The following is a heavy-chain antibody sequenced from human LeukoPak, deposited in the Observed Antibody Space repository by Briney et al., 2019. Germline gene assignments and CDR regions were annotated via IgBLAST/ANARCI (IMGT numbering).Heavy chain of an antibody. D-gene: IGHD3-22*01. J-gene: IGHJ4*02. CDR2: IYYRGST. Sequence: SETLSLTCTVSGGSITSYYWSWIRQPPGKGLEWIGYIYYRGSTNHNPSLTSRVTISVDTSKNQFSLKLCSVTAADTAVYYCARDWTSGFHSLDYWGQGTLVTVSS. V-gene: IGHV4-59*01. CDR1: GGSITSYY. CDR3: ARDWTSGFHSLDY.